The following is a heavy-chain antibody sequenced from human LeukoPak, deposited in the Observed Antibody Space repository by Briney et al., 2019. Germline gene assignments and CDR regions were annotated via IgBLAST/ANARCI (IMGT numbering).Heavy chain of an antibody. Sequence: SVKVSCTSSGGTFNTHIFNWVRQAPGQGLEWMGRITPIIGTTKYAQRFQGRVTITADTSTSTAYLELRGLTYDDSAVYYCTRVTLRGSKYNWFDPWGQGTHVTVSS. CDR1: GGTFNTHI. D-gene: IGHD1-26*01. J-gene: IGHJ5*02. CDR2: ITPIIGTT. V-gene: IGHV1-69*08. CDR3: TRVTLRGSKYNWFDP.